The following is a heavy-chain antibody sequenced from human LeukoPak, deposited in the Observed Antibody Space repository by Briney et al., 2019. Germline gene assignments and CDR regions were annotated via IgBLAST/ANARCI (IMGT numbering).Heavy chain of an antibody. CDR1: GYSFTRTW. J-gene: IGHJ4*02. CDR3: ARLWFGELAGIDY. V-gene: IGHV5-51*01. D-gene: IGHD3-10*01. Sequence: GESLKIYCKCSGYSFTRTWLGWVRQMPGKGLEWMGLIYPGDSKTRYSPSFQGQVSISADRSSSTAYLQWSSLQASDTAMYYCARLWFGELAGIDYWGQGTLVTVSS. CDR2: IYPGDSKT.